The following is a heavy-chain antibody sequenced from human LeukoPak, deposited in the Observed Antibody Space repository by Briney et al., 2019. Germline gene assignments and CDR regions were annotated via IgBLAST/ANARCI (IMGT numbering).Heavy chain of an antibody. Sequence: ASVKVSCKASGGTFSSYAISWVRQAPGQGLEWMGGIIPIFGTANYAQKFQGRVTITADESTSTAYMELSSLRSEDTAVYYCARYLRGCSGGSCYVYWGQGTLVTVSP. CDR1: GGTFSSYA. CDR3: ARYLRGCSGGSCYVY. D-gene: IGHD2-15*01. J-gene: IGHJ4*02. CDR2: IIPIFGTA. V-gene: IGHV1-69*13.